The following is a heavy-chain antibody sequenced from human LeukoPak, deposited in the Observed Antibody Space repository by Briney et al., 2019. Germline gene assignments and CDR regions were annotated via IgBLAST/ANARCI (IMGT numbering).Heavy chain of an antibody. CDR2: IYHSGST. J-gene: IGHJ4*02. V-gene: IGHV4-30-2*01. Sequence: PQTLSLTCAVSGGSISSGGYSWSWIRQPPGKGLEWIGYIYHSGSTYYNPSLKSRVTISVDRSKNQFSLKLSSVTAADTAVYYCARVSGSGSYTIDYWGQGTLVTVSS. CDR3: ARVSGSGSYTIDY. CDR1: GGSISSGGYS. D-gene: IGHD3-10*01.